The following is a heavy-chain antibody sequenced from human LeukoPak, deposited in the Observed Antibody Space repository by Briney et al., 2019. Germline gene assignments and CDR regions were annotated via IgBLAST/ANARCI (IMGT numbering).Heavy chain of an antibody. CDR2: IKQDGSEK. D-gene: IGHD6-19*01. CDR3: ARDYSSGWYPVY. V-gene: IGHV3-7*01. CDR1: GFTFSSYG. J-gene: IGHJ4*02. Sequence: GRSLRLSCAASGFTFSSYGMHWVRQAPGKGLEWVANIKQDGSEKYYVDSVKGRFTISRDNAKNSLYLQMNSLRAEDTAVYYCARDYSSGWYPVYWGQGTLVTVSS.